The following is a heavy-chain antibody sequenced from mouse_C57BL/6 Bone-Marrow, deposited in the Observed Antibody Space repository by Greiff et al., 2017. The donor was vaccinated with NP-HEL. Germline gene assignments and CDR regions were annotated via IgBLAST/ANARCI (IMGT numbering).Heavy chain of an antibody. CDR2: IRSKSNNYAT. CDR1: GFTFNTYA. D-gene: IGHD1-1*01. CDR3: VRHDYYGSSYFDY. V-gene: IGHV10-1*02. J-gene: IGHJ2*01. Sequence: EVQGVESGGGLVQPKGSLKLSCAASGFTFNTYAMNWVRQAPGKGLEWVARIRSKSNNYATYYADSVKDRFTISRDDSQSMLYLQMNNLKTEDTAMYYCVRHDYYGSSYFDYWGQGTTLTVSS.